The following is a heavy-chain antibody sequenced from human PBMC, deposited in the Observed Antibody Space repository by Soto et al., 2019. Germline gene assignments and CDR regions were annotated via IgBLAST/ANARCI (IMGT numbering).Heavy chain of an antibody. CDR3: ARQKAYSSGWYRVY. CDR2: ISAYNGNT. J-gene: IGHJ4*02. V-gene: IGHV1-18*01. CDR1: GYTFASYG. D-gene: IGHD6-19*01. Sequence: ASVHVSFKSSGYTFASYGISWVRQAPGQGLEGMGWISAYNGNTNYAQKLQGRVTMTTDTSTSTAYMQLRSLRSDDTAGYNCARQKAYSSGWYRVYWGQGTLVTVSS.